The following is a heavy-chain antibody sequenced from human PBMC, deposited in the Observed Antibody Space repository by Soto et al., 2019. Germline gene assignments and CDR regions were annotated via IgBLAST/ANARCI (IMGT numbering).Heavy chain of an antibody. J-gene: IGHJ4*02. Sequence: GGSLRLSCAASGFTFSSYAMSWVRQAPGKGLEWVSAISGSGGSTYYADSVKGRFTISRDNSRNTLYLQMNSLRAEDTALYYCAKDPGVSSTTYWGQGTLVTVSS. V-gene: IGHV3-23*01. D-gene: IGHD6-13*01. CDR3: AKDPGVSSTTY. CDR2: ISGSGGST. CDR1: GFTFSSYA.